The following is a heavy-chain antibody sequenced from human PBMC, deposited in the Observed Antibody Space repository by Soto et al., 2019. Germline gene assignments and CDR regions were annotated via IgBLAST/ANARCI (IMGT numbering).Heavy chain of an antibody. CDR1: GFTFSSNG. Sequence: QVQLVESGGGVVQPGRSLRLSCAASGFTFSSNGMHWVRQAPGKGLEWVAVISYDGSNKYYADSVKGRFTISRDNSKNTLYLQMNSLRAEDTAVYYCAKDLITVTTYYYGMDVWGQGTTVTVSS. J-gene: IGHJ6*02. D-gene: IGHD4-17*01. V-gene: IGHV3-30*18. CDR2: ISYDGSNK. CDR3: AKDLITVTTYYYGMDV.